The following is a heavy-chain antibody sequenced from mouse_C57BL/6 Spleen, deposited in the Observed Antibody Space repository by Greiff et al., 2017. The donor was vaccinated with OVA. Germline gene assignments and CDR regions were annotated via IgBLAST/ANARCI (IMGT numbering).Heavy chain of an antibody. CDR2: ISYDGSN. D-gene: IGHD2-4*01. CDR3: ARYDYDDYFDY. J-gene: IGHJ2*01. Sequence: EVQVVESGPGLVKPSQSLSLTCSVTGYSITSGYYWNWIRQFPGNKLEWMGYISYDGSNNYNPSLKNRISITRDTSKNQFFLKLNSVTTEDTATYYCARYDYDDYFDYWGQGTTLTVSS. CDR1: GYSITSGYY. V-gene: IGHV3-6*01.